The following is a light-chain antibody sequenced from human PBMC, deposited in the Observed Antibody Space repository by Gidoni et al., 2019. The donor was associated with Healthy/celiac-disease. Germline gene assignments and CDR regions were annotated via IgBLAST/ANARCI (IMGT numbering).Light chain of an antibody. CDR1: SSDVGGYNY. J-gene: IGLJ2*01. Sequence: QPASVSGSPGQSITISCTGTSSDVGGYNYVSWYQQHPGKAPKLMIYEVSNRPSGVSNRFSGSKSGNTASLTISGLQAEDEADYYCSSYTSSSVVFGGGTKLTVL. V-gene: IGLV2-14*01. CDR3: SSYTSSSVV. CDR2: EVS.